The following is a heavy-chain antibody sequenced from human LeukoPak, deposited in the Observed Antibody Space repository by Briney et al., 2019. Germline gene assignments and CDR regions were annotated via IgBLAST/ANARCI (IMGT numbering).Heavy chain of an antibody. CDR1: GDSISSGDYY. J-gene: IGHJ4*02. D-gene: IGHD6-13*01. CDR2: ISSSGST. Sequence: PSQTLSLTCTVSGDSISSGDYYWSWIRQPAGKGLEWIGRISSSGSTNYNPSLKSRVTISVDTSKNQFSLKLSSVTAADTAVYYCARDLDSSSWYRFDYWGQGTLVTVSS. CDR3: ARDLDSSSWYRFDY. V-gene: IGHV4-61*02.